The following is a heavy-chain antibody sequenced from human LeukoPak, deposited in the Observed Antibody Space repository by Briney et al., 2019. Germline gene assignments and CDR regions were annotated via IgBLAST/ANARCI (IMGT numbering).Heavy chain of an antibody. CDR3: AKDSAAGVRVKGIDY. CDR2: ISWNSGSI. CDR1: GFTFDDYA. Sequence: GGSLRLSCAASGFTFDDYAMHWVRQAPGKGLGGVSGISWNSGSIGYADSVKGRFTISRDNAKNSLYLQMNSLRAEDTALYYCAKDSAAGVRVKGIDYWGQGTLVTVSS. J-gene: IGHJ4*02. V-gene: IGHV3-9*01. D-gene: IGHD6-13*01.